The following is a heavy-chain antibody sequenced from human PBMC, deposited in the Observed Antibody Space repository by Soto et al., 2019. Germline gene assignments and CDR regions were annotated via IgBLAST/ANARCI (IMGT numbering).Heavy chain of an antibody. J-gene: IGHJ6*02. Sequence: GESLKISCKGSGYSFTSYWIGWVRQMPGKGPEWMGIIYPGDSDTRYSPSFQGQVTISADKSISTAYLQWSSLKASDTAMYYCARLPYSSSWYGYYYYGMDVWGQGTTVTVSS. CDR2: IYPGDSDT. CDR1: GYSFTSYW. V-gene: IGHV5-51*01. CDR3: ARLPYSSSWYGYYYYGMDV. D-gene: IGHD6-13*01.